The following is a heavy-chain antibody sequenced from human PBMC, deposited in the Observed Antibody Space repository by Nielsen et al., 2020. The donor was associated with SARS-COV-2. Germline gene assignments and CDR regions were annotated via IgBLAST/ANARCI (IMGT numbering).Heavy chain of an antibody. D-gene: IGHD5-18*01. V-gene: IGHV2-5*02. CDR3: AHRSQYSYGSYVDY. J-gene: IGHJ4*02. Sequence: SGPTLLKPTQTLTLTCTFSGFALSTPAVAVGWIRQPPGKALKWLALIYWDDDKRYSPSLNTRPTITGDTSNNQVVLVMTNMDPVDTGTYFCAHRSQYSYGSYVDYWGQGTLVTVSS. CDR2: IYWDDDK. CDR1: GFALSTPAVA.